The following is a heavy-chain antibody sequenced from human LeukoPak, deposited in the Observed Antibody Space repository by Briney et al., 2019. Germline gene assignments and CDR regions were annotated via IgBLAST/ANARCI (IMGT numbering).Heavy chain of an antibody. CDR1: GFTFSSYS. D-gene: IGHD6-6*01. Sequence: PGGSLRLSCAASGFTFSSYSMNWVRQAPGKGLEWVSSISSNSNIYYADSVKGRFTISRDNAKNPLYLQMNSLRAEDTAVYYCAREESSSSGYYFDYWGQGALVTVSS. CDR2: ISSNSNI. V-gene: IGHV3-21*01. J-gene: IGHJ4*02. CDR3: AREESSSSGYYFDY.